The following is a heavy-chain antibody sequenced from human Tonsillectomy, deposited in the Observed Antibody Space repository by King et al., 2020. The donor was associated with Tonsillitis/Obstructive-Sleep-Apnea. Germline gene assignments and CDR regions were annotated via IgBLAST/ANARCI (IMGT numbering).Heavy chain of an antibody. D-gene: IGHD2-2*02. V-gene: IGHV3-53*01. J-gene: IGHJ6*02. CDR3: AREGGYCSSTSCYTWAGGMDV. CDR1: GFTVSSNY. Sequence: VQLVESGGGLIQPGGSLRLSCAASGFTVSSNYMSWVRQAPGKGLEWVSVIYSGGSTYYADSVKGRFTISRDNSKNTLYLQMNSLRAEDTAVYYCAREGGYCSSTSCYTWAGGMDVWGQGTTVTVSS. CDR2: IYSGGST.